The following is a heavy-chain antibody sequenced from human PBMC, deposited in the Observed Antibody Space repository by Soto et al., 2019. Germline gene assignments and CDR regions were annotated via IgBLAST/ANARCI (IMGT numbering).Heavy chain of an antibody. Sequence: QVQLQESGPGLVKPSETLSLTCTVSGGSISSYYWRWIRQPPGKGLEWIGYIYYSGSTNYNPSLKSRVTISVDTSKNQCSLKLSSVTAADTAVYYCARRYGPGFDYWGQGTLVTVSS. CDR3: ARRYGPGFDY. J-gene: IGHJ4*02. V-gene: IGHV4-59*08. D-gene: IGHD4-17*01. CDR1: GGSISSYY. CDR2: IYYSGST.